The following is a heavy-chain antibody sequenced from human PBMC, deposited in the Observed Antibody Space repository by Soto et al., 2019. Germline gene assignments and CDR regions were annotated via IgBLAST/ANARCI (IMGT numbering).Heavy chain of an antibody. J-gene: IGHJ5*02. V-gene: IGHV1-18*01. D-gene: IGHD3-3*01. Sequence: GASVKVSCKASGYTFTSYGISWVRQAPGQGLEWMGWISAYNGNTNYAQKLQGRVTMTTDTSTSTAYMELRSLRSDDTAVYYCARSPFWGRFLQLCWFDPWGQGTLVTVSS. CDR2: ISAYNGNT. CDR3: ARSPFWGRFLQLCWFDP. CDR1: GYTFTSYG.